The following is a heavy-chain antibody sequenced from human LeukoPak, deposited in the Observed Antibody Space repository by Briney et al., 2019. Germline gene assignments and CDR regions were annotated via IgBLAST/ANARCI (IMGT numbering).Heavy chain of an antibody. CDR3: ARARVLTGYRDY. CDR2: IYTSGST. CDR1: GGSISSGSYY. J-gene: IGHJ4*02. D-gene: IGHD3-9*01. Sequence: SETLSLTCTVSGGSISSGSYYWSWIRQPAGKGLEWIGRIYTSGSTNYNPSLKSRVTISLDTSENQFSLRLTSVTAADTAIYYCARARVLTGYRDYWGQGTLVTVSS. V-gene: IGHV4-61*02.